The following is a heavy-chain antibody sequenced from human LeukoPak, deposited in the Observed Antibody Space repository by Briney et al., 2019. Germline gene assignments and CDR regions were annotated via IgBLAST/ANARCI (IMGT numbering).Heavy chain of an antibody. V-gene: IGHV3-21*01. CDR1: GFTLSSYS. D-gene: IGHD3-22*01. CDR3: ARDHRYYYDSSGYYGNWFDP. Sequence: GGSLRLSCAAAGFTLSSYSMKWVSQAAGKGLEWVSSIISSSSYIFYAGSVKGRFTISRDNATSSLYRQMTNLRAEDTAVYYCARDHRYYYDSSGYYGNWFDPWGQGTLVTVSS. J-gene: IGHJ5*02. CDR2: IISSSSYI.